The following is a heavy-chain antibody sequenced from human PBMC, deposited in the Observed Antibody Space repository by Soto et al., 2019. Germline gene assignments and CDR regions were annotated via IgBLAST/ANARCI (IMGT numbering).Heavy chain of an antibody. J-gene: IGHJ6*02. CDR1: GYIFTNYD. CDR3: ARFGSAPYYYYGVDV. V-gene: IGHV1-18*01. CDR2: VSGYNGNT. Sequence: QVQLVQSETEVKKPWASVKVSCKASGYIFTNYDITWVRQAPGQGLEWMGWVSGYNGNTKYAQKFQDRVTMTTDTSTSTVYMERRSLRSDDTAVYYCARFGSAPYYYYGVDVWGQGTTVYVSS. D-gene: IGHD3-10*01.